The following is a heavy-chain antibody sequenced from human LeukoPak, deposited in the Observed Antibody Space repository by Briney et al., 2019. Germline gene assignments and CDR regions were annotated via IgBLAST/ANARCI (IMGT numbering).Heavy chain of an antibody. Sequence: GGSLRLSCAAPGFTFSNAWMSWVRQTPGKGLEWVGRIKSKTDGGTTDYVAPVKGRFTISRDDSKNTLYLQMNSLKSEDTAVYYCTTDYGSGSYRYFNYWGQGTLVTVSS. J-gene: IGHJ4*02. D-gene: IGHD3-10*01. CDR3: TTDYGSGSYRYFNY. CDR2: IKSKTDGGTT. V-gene: IGHV3-15*01. CDR1: GFTFSNAW.